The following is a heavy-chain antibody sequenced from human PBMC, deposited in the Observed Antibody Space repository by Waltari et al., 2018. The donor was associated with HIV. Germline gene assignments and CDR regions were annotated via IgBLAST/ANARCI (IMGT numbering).Heavy chain of an antibody. CDR3: ARAITVAGTRGLGMDV. V-gene: IGHV3-21*01. J-gene: IGHJ6*02. CDR2: ISSGSNFM. Sequence: EVQMVGSGGGLVKSGESLRLSCAAAGSTFSTFSFSGVRQAPGNGREWVAYISSGSNFMYYADAVKGRFTISRDNAKNSVYLQMNSLRAEDTAQYYCARAITVAGTRGLGMDVWGQGTTVTVSS. CDR1: GSTFSTFS. D-gene: IGHD6-19*01.